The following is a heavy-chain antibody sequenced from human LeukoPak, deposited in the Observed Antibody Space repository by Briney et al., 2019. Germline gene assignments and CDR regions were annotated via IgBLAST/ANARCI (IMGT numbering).Heavy chain of an antibody. J-gene: IGHJ5*02. D-gene: IGHD3-9*01. Sequence: PSETLSITRSVSGGSIRRYYWSWIRQPPGKGLEWIGYIYYSGTINYNPSLKSRVTISVDTSKNQFSLKLSSVTAADTAVYYRARRIFSGFDRWGRGTLVTVSS. CDR3: ARRIFSGFDR. V-gene: IGHV4-59*08. CDR2: IYYSGTI. CDR1: GGSIRRYY.